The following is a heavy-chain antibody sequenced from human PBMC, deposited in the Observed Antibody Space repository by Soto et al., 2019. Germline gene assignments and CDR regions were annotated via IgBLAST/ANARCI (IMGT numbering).Heavy chain of an antibody. D-gene: IGHD3-9*01. CDR3: ARVLTEGVTYREDAFDI. CDR1: GYTFTSHG. J-gene: IGHJ3*02. Sequence: HVQLVPSGGEVKKPVASVKVSCKASGYTFTSHGISWVRQAPGQGLELMGWISTYNGKTDYAQKFQGRVTMTADTRTSTGYMELRSLRSDDTAVYYCARVLTEGVTYREDAFDIWGQGTKVTVSS. CDR2: ISTYNGKT. V-gene: IGHV1-18*01.